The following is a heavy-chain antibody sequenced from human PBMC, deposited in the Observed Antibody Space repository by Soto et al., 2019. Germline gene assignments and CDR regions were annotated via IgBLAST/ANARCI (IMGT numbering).Heavy chain of an antibody. D-gene: IGHD3-22*01. CDR2: INPSGGST. J-gene: IGHJ3*02. V-gene: IGHV1-46*01. CDR3: ARVGDDSSGYYYEEAFDI. Sequence: QVQLVQSGAEVKKPGASVKVSCKASGYTFTSYYMHWVRQAPGQGLEWMGIINPSGGSTSYAQKFQGRVTMTRDTSTSTVYMEVSSLRSEDTAVYYCARVGDDSSGYYYEEAFDIWGQGTMVTVSS. CDR1: GYTFTSYY.